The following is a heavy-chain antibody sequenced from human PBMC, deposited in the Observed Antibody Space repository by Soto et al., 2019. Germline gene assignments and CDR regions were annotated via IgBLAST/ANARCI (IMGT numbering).Heavy chain of an antibody. Sequence: SETLSLTCTVSGGSIGSYYWSWIRQPPGKGLEWIGYIYYSGSTNYNPSLKSRVTISVDTSKNQFSLKLSSVTAADTAVYYCARVSLAGGDFDYWGQGTLVTVSS. V-gene: IGHV4-59*01. CDR2: IYYSGST. J-gene: IGHJ4*02. D-gene: IGHD2-8*02. CDR1: GGSIGSYY. CDR3: ARVSLAGGDFDY.